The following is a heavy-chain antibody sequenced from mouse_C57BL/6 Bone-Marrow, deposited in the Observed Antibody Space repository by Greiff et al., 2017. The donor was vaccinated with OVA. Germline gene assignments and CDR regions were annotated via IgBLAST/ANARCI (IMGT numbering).Heavy chain of an antibody. J-gene: IGHJ4*01. V-gene: IGHV1-53*01. D-gene: IGHD1-1*01. Sequence: QVQLQQPGTELVKPGASVKLSCKASGYTFTSYWMHWVKQRPGQGLEWIGNINPSNGGTNYNEKFKSKATLTVDKSSSTAYMQLSRLTSEDSAVYYSARSTTVVASYYYAMDYWGQGTSVTVSS. CDR1: GYTFTSYW. CDR2: INPSNGGT. CDR3: ARSTTVVASYYYAMDY.